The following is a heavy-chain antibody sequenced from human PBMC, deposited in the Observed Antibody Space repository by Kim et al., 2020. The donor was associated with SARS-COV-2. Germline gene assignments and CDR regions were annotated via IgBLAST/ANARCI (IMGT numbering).Heavy chain of an antibody. V-gene: IGHV3-23*01. CDR1: GFTFSSRA. CDR2: INNGGNP. CDR3: ATDHPSRGLPTFAP. J-gene: IGHJ5*02. Sequence: GGSLRLSCVASGFTFSSRAMSWVRQTPGKGLEWVASINNGGNPYYADSVKGRFTVSRDITKATLYPPMNSLRAEETPLYYFATDHPSRGLPTFAPWGPGT. D-gene: IGHD6-19*01.